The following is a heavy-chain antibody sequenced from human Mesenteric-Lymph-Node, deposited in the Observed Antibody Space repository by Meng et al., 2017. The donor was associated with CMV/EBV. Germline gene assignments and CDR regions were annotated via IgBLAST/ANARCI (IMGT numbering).Heavy chain of an antibody. J-gene: IGHJ4*02. CDR2: INTNPGNP. V-gene: IGHV7-4-1*02. CDR1: GYTFTSYA. D-gene: IGHD3-10*01. CDR3: ARSYYYGSYYFDY. Sequence: CQASGYTFTSYAMNWVRQAPGQGLAWMGWINTNPGNPTYAQGFTGRFVFSLDTSVSTAYLQISSLKAEDTAVYYCARSYYYGSYYFDYWGQGTLVTVSS.